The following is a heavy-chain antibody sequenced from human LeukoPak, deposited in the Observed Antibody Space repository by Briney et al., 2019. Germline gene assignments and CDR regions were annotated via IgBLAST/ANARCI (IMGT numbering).Heavy chain of an antibody. CDR1: GGSISSSSYY. Sequence: SEILSLTCTVSGGSISSSSYYWGWIRQPPGKGLEWIGSIYYSGSTYYNPSLKSRVTISVDTSKNQFSLKLSSVTAADTAVYYCARYYYDSSGYYPGAFDIWGQGTMVTVSS. CDR3: ARYYYDSSGYYPGAFDI. CDR2: IYYSGST. J-gene: IGHJ3*02. D-gene: IGHD3-22*01. V-gene: IGHV4-39*01.